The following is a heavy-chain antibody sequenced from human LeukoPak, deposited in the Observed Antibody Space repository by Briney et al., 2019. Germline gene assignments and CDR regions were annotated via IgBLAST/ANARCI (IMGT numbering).Heavy chain of an antibody. Sequence: ASVRVSCKPSGGTFRNYGFTWVRQAPGQGLEWMGGIIPIFGTGKYAQKFQGRVTVIADEFTSTAYMELSSLRSEDTAVYYCASRYCSGGSCFSRDYYYYYMDVWGKGTTVTVSS. CDR2: IIPIFGTG. CDR3: ASRYCSGGSCFSRDYYYYYMDV. D-gene: IGHD2-15*01. V-gene: IGHV1-69*13. J-gene: IGHJ6*03. CDR1: GGTFRNYG.